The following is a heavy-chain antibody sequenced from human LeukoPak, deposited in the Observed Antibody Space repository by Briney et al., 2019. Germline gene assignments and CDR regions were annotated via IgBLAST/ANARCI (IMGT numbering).Heavy chain of an antibody. D-gene: IGHD6-19*01. Sequence: SETLSLTCAVYGGSFSGYYWSWIRQPAGKGLEWIGRIYTSGSTNYNPSLKSRVTISVDTSKNQFSLKLSSVTAADTAVYYCAREYSSGWYDNRFDYWGQGTLVTVSS. J-gene: IGHJ4*02. CDR1: GGSFSGYY. V-gene: IGHV4-4*07. CDR2: IYTSGST. CDR3: AREYSSGWYDNRFDY.